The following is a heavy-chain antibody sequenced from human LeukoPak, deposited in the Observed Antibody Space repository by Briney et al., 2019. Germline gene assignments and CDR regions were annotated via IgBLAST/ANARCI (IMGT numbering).Heavy chain of an antibody. CDR3: ARGGWSLGYCSSSSCLDWFDP. CDR1: RYTFTDYY. J-gene: IGHJ5*02. D-gene: IGHD2-2*01. V-gene: IGHV1-2*02. Sequence: ASVRVSCKASRYTFTDYYMHWVRQAPGQGLEWMGWINPNSGGTNYAQKFQGRVTMTRDTSISTAYMELSRLRSDDTAVYYCARGGWSLGYCSSSSCLDWFDPWGQGTLVTVSS. CDR2: INPNSGGT.